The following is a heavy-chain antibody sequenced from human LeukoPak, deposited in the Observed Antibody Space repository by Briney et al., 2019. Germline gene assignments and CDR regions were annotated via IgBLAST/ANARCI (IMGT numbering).Heavy chain of an antibody. CDR2: IKEDGSEK. CDR1: GFTFSRYY. CDR3: ARDGEKWVIGWFDQ. V-gene: IGHV3-7*01. D-gene: IGHD2-8*01. J-gene: IGHJ5*02. Sequence: PGGSLRLSCAASGFTFSRYYMSWVRQAPGKGLEWVAKIKEDGSEKYYVDSVEGRFTISRDNANNALYLEMNSLRPEDTAVYYCARDGEKWVIGWFDQWGQGTPVTVSS.